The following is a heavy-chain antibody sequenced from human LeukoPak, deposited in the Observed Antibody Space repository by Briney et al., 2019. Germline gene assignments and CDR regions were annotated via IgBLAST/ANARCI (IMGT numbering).Heavy chain of an antibody. D-gene: IGHD2-15*01. CDR2: INPNSGGT. CDR1: GYTFTGYY. Sequence: ASVKVSCKASGYTFTGYYMHWVRQAPGQGLEWMGRINPNSGGTNYAQKFQGGVTMTRDTSISTAYMELSRLRSDDTAVYYCARDAKRVVVAATVPNWFDPWGQGTLVTVSS. J-gene: IGHJ5*02. CDR3: ARDAKRVVVAATVPNWFDP. V-gene: IGHV1-2*06.